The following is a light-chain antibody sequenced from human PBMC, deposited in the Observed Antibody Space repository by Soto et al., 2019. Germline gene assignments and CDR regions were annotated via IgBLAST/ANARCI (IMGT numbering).Light chain of an antibody. Sequence: DIQLTQSPSFLSASVGDRVTITCRASQGISSYLAWYQQKLGKAPKLLIYAASTLQSGVPSRFSGSGSGTEFTLTISSLQPEDFATYYCQQLNCHPCFGGGTKVDI. CDR1: QGISSY. CDR3: QQLNCHPC. J-gene: IGKJ4*01. V-gene: IGKV1-9*01. CDR2: AAS.